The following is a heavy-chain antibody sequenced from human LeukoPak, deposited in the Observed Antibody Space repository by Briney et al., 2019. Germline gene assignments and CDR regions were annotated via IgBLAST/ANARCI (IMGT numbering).Heavy chain of an antibody. CDR2: ISGNGGST. D-gene: IGHD3-10*01. CDR1: GFTFSSYA. CDR3: ATDRGDSIYDY. V-gene: IGHV3-23*01. J-gene: IGHJ4*02. Sequence: GGSLRLSCAASGFTFSSYAMSWVRQAPGKGLEWVSAISGNGGSTYYADSVKGRFTISRDNSKNTLYLQMNSLRAEDTAVYYCATDRGDSIYDYWGQGTLVTVSS.